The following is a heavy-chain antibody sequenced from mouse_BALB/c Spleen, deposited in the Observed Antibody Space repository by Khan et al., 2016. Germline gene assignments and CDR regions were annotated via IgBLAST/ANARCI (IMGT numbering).Heavy chain of an antibody. CDR1: GFNIKDTY. CDR2: IDPANGNT. D-gene: IGHD2-1*01. J-gene: IGHJ2*01. CDR3: ARCGNYGDYFDY. V-gene: IGHV14-3*02. Sequence: VQLQQSGAELVKPGASVKLSCTASGFNIKDTYMHWVKQRPEQGLEWIGRIDPANGNTKYDPKFQGKATITADTSSNTAYLQLSSLTSEDTAVYYSARCGNYGDYFDYWGQGTTLTVSS.